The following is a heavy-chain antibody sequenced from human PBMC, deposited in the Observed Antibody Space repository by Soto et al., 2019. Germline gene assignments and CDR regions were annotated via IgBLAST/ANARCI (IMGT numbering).Heavy chain of an antibody. Sequence: QVQLVQSGAEVKKPGSSVKVSCKASGGTLNKHAITWVRRAPGQGLEWLGGIIPMFGIPNYPQKFQGRVTITADDSTNTSHMELHSLTSDDTAVYYCARGGTSGWLKGAYDVWGQGTIVTVS. CDR3: ARGGTSGWLKGAYDV. CDR1: GGTLNKHA. J-gene: IGHJ3*01. CDR2: IIPMFGIP. D-gene: IGHD6-13*01. V-gene: IGHV1-69*01.